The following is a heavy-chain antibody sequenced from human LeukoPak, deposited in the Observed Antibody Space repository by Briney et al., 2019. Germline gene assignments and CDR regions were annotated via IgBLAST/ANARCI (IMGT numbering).Heavy chain of an antibody. CDR1: GFTFSSYE. D-gene: IGHD3-10*01. J-gene: IGHJ5*02. CDR2: ISSSGSTI. Sequence: GGSLRLSCAASGFTFSSYEMNWVRQAPGKGLEWVSYISSSGSTIYYADSVKGRFTISRDNAKNSLYLQMNSLGAEDTAVYYCARESITMVRGHNWFDPWGQGTLVTVSS. V-gene: IGHV3-48*03. CDR3: ARESITMVRGHNWFDP.